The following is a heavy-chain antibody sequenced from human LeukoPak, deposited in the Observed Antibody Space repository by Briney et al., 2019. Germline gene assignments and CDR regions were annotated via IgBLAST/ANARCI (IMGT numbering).Heavy chain of an antibody. CDR2: INPNSGGT. J-gene: IGHJ4*02. Sequence: ASVKVSCKASGYTFTGYYMHWVRQAPGQGLEWMGWINPNSGGTNYAQKFQGRVTMTRGTTISTAYMELSRLRSDDTDVYYCARDVSRNYDYVWGSYRAFDYWGQGTLVTVSS. CDR1: GYTFTGYY. V-gene: IGHV1-2*02. CDR3: ARDVSRNYDYVWGSYRAFDY. D-gene: IGHD3-16*02.